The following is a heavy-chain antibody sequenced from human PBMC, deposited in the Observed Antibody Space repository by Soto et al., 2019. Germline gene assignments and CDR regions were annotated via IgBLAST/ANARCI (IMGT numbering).Heavy chain of an antibody. Sequence: LRLSCAASGFTFSSYAMSWVRQAPGKGLEWVSAISGSGGSTYYADSVKGRFTISRDNSKNTLYLQMNSLRAEDTAVYYCAKLLWFGVDGMDVWGQGTTVTVYS. CDR2: ISGSGGST. J-gene: IGHJ6*02. CDR3: AKLLWFGVDGMDV. V-gene: IGHV3-23*01. D-gene: IGHD3-10*01. CDR1: GFTFSSYA.